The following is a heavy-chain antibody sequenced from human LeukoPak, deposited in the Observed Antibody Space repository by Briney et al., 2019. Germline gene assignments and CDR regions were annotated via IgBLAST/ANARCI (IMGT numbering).Heavy chain of an antibody. Sequence: GGSLRLSCAASGFTFSSCGMSWVRQAPGKGLEWVSAISGSGDSTYYADSVKGRFTISRDNSKNTLYLQMNSLRAEDTAVYYCAKDQSDYGRLNYFDYWGQGTLVTVSS. CDR2: ISGSGDST. J-gene: IGHJ4*02. D-gene: IGHD4-17*01. CDR1: GFTFSSCG. CDR3: AKDQSDYGRLNYFDY. V-gene: IGHV3-23*01.